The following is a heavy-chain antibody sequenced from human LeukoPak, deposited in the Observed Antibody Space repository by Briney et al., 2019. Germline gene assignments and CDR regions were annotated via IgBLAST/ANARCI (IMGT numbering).Heavy chain of an antibody. J-gene: IGHJ4*02. CDR3: ARHLRWTTLDY. V-gene: IGHV4-59*08. Sequence: PSETLSLTCSVSSGSISSYYWSWIRQPPGKGLEWIGYIYYSGRTSYNPSLKSRVTISVDTSKNHFSLTLSSVTAADTAVYYCARHLRWTTLDYWGQGTLVTVSS. CDR1: SGSISSYY. D-gene: IGHD3/OR15-3a*01. CDR2: IYYSGRT.